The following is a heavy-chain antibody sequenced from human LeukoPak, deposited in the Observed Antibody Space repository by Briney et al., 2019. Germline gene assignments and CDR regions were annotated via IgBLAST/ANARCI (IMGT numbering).Heavy chain of an antibody. Sequence: PSETLSLTCAVYGGSFSGYYWSWIRQPPGKGLEWIGEINHSGSTNHNPSLKSRVTISVDTSKNQFSLKLSSVTAADTAVYYCARGIVGAYWGQGTLVTVSS. D-gene: IGHD1-26*01. CDR2: INHSGST. V-gene: IGHV4-34*01. J-gene: IGHJ4*02. CDR1: GGSFSGYY. CDR3: ARGIVGAY.